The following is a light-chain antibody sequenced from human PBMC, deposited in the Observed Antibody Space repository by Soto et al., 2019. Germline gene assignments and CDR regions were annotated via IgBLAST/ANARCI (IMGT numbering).Light chain of an antibody. CDR1: NIGINS. CDR2: DSD. J-gene: IGLJ3*02. CDR3: QVWDDGSDHPWV. V-gene: IGLV3-21*02. Sequence: SYELTQSPSVSMAPGQTARITCGGANIGINSVHWYQQRPGQAPVLVVYDSDDRPSGISERFSGSNSGDTATLTISRVEAGDEADYYCQVWDDGSDHPWVFGGGTKLTVL.